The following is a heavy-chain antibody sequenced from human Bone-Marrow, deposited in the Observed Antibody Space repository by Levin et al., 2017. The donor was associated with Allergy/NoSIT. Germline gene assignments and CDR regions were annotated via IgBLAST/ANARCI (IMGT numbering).Heavy chain of an antibody. J-gene: IGHJ4*02. D-gene: IGHD5-24*01. CDR3: ARSLRRENFDY. CDR2: ISYSGST. Sequence: SQTLSLTCTVSGDSLSSYYWSWIRHPPGKRLEWIAYISYSGSTNYNPSLKSRVTLSVDTSKNHFSLNLTSVTAADTAVYYCARSLRRENFDYWGQGILVTVSS. CDR1: GDSLSSYY. V-gene: IGHV4-59*01.